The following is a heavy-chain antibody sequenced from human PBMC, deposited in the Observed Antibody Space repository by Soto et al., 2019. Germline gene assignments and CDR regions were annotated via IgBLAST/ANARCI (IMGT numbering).Heavy chain of an antibody. D-gene: IGHD2-15*01. Sequence: GGSLRLSCAASGLTVRNKYMSWVRQASEKGLEWVSLIQSGSSTYYADSVKGRVTISRDTSENTVHLQMDSLRAEDTAVYYCARDDVLCDGGRCYGVPLDVWVKGTTVTVSA. J-gene: IGHJ6*04. CDR1: GLTVRNKY. CDR2: IQSGSST. CDR3: ARDDVLCDGGRCYGVPLDV. V-gene: IGHV3-66*01.